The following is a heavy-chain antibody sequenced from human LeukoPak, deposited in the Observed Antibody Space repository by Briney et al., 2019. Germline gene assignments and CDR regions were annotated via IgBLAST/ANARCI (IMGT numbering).Heavy chain of an antibody. CDR3: AKVRPLYASGWYGLDY. J-gene: IGHJ4*02. CDR2: ISYDGTVN. CDR1: GFTFSSYG. D-gene: IGHD6-19*01. V-gene: IGHV3-30*18. Sequence: GGSLRLSCAASGFTFSSYGMHWVRQAPGKGLEWVAVISYDGTVNYYADSVKGRFTISRDNSRNTLYLQMNTLRPEDTAVYYCAKVRPLYASGWYGLDYWGQGILVTVSS.